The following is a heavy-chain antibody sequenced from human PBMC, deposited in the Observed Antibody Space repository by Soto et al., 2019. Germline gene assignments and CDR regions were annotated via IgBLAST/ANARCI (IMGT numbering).Heavy chain of an antibody. CDR3: ARVEWSIGSGSYYFDY. V-gene: IGHV4-4*02. CDR2: IYHSGST. J-gene: IGHJ4*02. D-gene: IGHD3-10*01. Sequence: PSETLSLTCAVSSGSISSSNWWSWVRQPPGKGLEWIGEIYHSGSTNYNPSLKSRVTISVDKSKNQFSLKLSSVTAADTAVYYCARVEWSIGSGSYYFDYWGQGTLVT. CDR1: SGSISSSNW.